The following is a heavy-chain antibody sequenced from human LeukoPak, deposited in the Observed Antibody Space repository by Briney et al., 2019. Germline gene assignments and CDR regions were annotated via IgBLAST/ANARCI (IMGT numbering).Heavy chain of an antibody. CDR2: IYSGGST. V-gene: IGHV3-53*01. D-gene: IGHD3-3*01. CDR3: AKDARITIFGVVRGGNWFDP. J-gene: IGHJ5*02. CDR1: GFTVSSNY. Sequence: GGSLRLSCAASGFTVSSNYMSWVRQAPGKGLEWVSVIYSGGSTYYADSVKGRFTISRDNSKNTLYLQMNSLRAEDTAVYYCAKDARITIFGVVRGGNWFDPWGQGTLVTVSS.